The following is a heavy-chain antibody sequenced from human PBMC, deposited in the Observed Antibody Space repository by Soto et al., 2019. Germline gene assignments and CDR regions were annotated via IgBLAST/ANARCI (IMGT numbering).Heavy chain of an antibody. D-gene: IGHD6-13*01. V-gene: IGHV3-23*01. J-gene: IGHJ4*02. CDR1: GFTFSSYA. CDR3: AKGSYSSSWSNFDY. CDR2: ISGSGGST. Sequence: RLSCAASGFTFSSYAMSWVRQAPGKGLEWVSAISGSGGSTYYADSVKGRFTISRDNSKNTLYLQMNSLRAEDTAVYYCAKGSYSSSWSNFDYWGQGTLVTVSS.